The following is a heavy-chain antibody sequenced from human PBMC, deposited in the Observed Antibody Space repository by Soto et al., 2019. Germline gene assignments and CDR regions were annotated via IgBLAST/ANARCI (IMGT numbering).Heavy chain of an antibody. V-gene: IGHV1-2*02. CDR2: INPNSGGT. J-gene: IGHJ6*02. CDR3: AITQLELRSYYYYGMDV. CDR1: GYTFTGYY. D-gene: IGHD1-7*01. Sequence: ASVKVSCKASGYTFTGYYMHWVRQAPGQGLEWMGWINPNSGGTNYAQKFQGRVTMTRDTSISTAYMELSRLRSDDTAVYYCAITQLELRSYYYYGMDVWGQGTTVTVSS.